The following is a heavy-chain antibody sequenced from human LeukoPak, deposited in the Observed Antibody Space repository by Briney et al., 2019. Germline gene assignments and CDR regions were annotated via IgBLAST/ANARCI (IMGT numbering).Heavy chain of an antibody. CDR3: ARVRELGGYEYSLGGYDT. J-gene: IGHJ3*02. V-gene: IGHV1-69*01. CDR2: IIPIFGTA. D-gene: IGHD5-12*01. CDR1: GGTFSSYA. Sequence: VKVSCKASGGTFSSYAISWVRQAPGQGLEWMGGIIPIFGTANYAQKFQGRVTITADESTSTAYMELSSLRSEDTAVYYCARVRELGGYEYSLGGYDTWGQGTMVTVSS.